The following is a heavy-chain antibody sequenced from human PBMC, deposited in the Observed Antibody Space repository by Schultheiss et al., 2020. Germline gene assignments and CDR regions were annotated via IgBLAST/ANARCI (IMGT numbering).Heavy chain of an antibody. CDR2: IYTSGST. D-gene: IGHD5-18*01. V-gene: IGHV4-61*02. CDR3: ARESPRDTEFDY. CDR1: GGSISSSGYY. J-gene: IGHJ4*02. Sequence: SETLSLTCTVSGGSISSSGYYWSWIRQPAGRGLEWIGRIYTSGSTNYNPSLKSRVTISVDTSKNQFSLKLSSVTAADTAVYYCARESPRDTEFDYWGQGTLVTVSS.